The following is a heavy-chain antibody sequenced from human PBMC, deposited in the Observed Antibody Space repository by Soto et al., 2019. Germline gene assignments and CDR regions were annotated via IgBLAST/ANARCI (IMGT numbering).Heavy chain of an antibody. CDR3: AKRYGDYDGEAFDI. CDR1: GFTYSHYG. V-gene: IGHV3-30*18. Sequence: PGEPLRLSCAASGFTYSHYGMRWVRQAPGKGLEWVAVISYDGSNKYYADSVKGRFTISRDNSKNTLYLQMNSLRAEDTAVYYCAKRYGDYDGEAFDIWGQGTMVNVSS. D-gene: IGHD4-17*01. J-gene: IGHJ3*02. CDR2: ISYDGSNK.